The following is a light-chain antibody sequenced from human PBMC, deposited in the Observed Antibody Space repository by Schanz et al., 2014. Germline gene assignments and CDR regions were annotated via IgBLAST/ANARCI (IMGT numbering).Light chain of an antibody. J-gene: IGKJ1*01. CDR1: QSISSS. V-gene: IGKV1-5*01. CDR2: DAS. Sequence: DIQMTQSPSTLSASVGDTVTITCRASQSISSSLAWYQQKPGKAPNLLIYDASSLESGVPSRFSGSGSGTEFTLAISSLQPDDYATYYCQHYNVYSEAFGQGTKVEIK. CDR3: QHYNVYSEA.